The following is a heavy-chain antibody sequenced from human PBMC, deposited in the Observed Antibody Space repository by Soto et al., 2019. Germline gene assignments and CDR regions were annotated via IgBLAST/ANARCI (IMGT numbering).Heavy chain of an antibody. CDR3: ARGLEWLPYYYGMDV. Sequence: SETLSLTCTVSGGSISSYYWSWIRQPPGKGLEWIGYIYYSGSTNYNPSLKSRVTISVDTSKNQFSLKLSSVTAADTAVYYCARGLEWLPYYYGMDVWGQGTTVTVSS. J-gene: IGHJ6*02. CDR2: IYYSGST. CDR1: GGSISSYY. V-gene: IGHV4-59*01. D-gene: IGHD3-3*01.